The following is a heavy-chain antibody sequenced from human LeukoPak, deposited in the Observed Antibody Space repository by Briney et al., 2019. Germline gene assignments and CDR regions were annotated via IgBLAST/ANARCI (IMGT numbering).Heavy chain of an antibody. J-gene: IGHJ5*02. D-gene: IGHD4/OR15-4a*01. CDR3: ARDIYGASGNLHWFDP. V-gene: IGHV1-69*13. CDR2: IIPIFGTP. Sequence: GASVKLSCKASGATFTSYVISWVRRSPGQRLEWRGGIIPIFGTPNYAQMFQDKVTITADDSTSTAYMELSSLRSEDTAVYFCARDIYGASGNLHWFDPWGEGTLVTVSS. CDR1: GATFTSYV.